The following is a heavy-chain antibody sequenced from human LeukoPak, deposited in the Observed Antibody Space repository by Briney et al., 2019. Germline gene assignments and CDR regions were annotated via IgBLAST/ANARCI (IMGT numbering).Heavy chain of an antibody. Sequence: ASVKVSCKVSGYTLTELSMHWVRQAPGKGPEWMGGFDPEDGETIYAQKFQGRVTMTEDTSTDTAYMELSSLRSEDTAVYYCATDPYYYDSSGYQYWGQGTLVTVSS. CDR3: ATDPYYYDSSGYQY. J-gene: IGHJ4*02. D-gene: IGHD3-22*01. CDR2: FDPEDGET. CDR1: GYTLTELS. V-gene: IGHV1-24*01.